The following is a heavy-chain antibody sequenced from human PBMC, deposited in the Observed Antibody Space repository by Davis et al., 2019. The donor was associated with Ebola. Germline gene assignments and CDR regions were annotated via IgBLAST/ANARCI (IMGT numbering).Heavy chain of an antibody. D-gene: IGHD3-3*01. V-gene: IGHV4-4*07. Sequence: PSETLSLTCTVSGGSIRNYYWSWIRQPAGKGLEWIGRIHTSGNTNYSPSLRSRVTMSVDTSKNQFYLKLSSVTAADTAVYYCARSGFLDSWGPGSLVTVSS. CDR3: ARSGFLDS. CDR2: IHTSGNT. CDR1: GGSIRNYY. J-gene: IGHJ4*02.